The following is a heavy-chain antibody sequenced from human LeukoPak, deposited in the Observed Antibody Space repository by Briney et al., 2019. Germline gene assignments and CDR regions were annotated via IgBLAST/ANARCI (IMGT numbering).Heavy chain of an antibody. J-gene: IGHJ4*02. Sequence: KPSETLSLTCAIYGGSFSGYYWSWIRQPPGKGLEWIGEINHSGSTNYNPSLKSRVTISVDTSKNQFSLKLSSVTAADTAVYYCARAPPAGFDYWGQGTLVTVSS. V-gene: IGHV4-34*01. CDR3: ARAPPAGFDY. CDR1: GGSFSGYY. CDR2: INHSGST. D-gene: IGHD2-2*01.